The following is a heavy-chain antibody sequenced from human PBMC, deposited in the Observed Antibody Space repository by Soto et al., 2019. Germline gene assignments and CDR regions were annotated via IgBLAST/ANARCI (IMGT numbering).Heavy chain of an antibody. Sequence: ASVKVSCKAAGYRFTTYQMHWVRQAPGQGLEWMGTINPSGGSTSYAQRFQGRVTMTRDTSTSAVYMQLSSLRSEDTALYYCARGDSNGWYFDYWGQGTLVTVSS. J-gene: IGHJ4*02. CDR1: GYRFTTYQ. V-gene: IGHV1-46*01. CDR2: INPSGGST. D-gene: IGHD6-19*01. CDR3: ARGDSNGWYFDY.